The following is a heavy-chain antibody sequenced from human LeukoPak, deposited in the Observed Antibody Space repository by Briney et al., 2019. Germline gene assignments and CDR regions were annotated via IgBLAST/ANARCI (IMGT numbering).Heavy chain of an antibody. CDR2: IYSGGST. D-gene: IGHD4-17*01. V-gene: IGHV3-53*01. Sequence: GGSLRLSCAASGFTVSSNYMSWVRQAPGKGLEWVSVIYSGGSTYYADSVKGRFTISRDNSKNTLYLQMNSLRDEDTAVYYCASTRYGDYFDYWGQGTLVTVSS. CDR1: GFTVSSNY. J-gene: IGHJ4*02. CDR3: ASTRYGDYFDY.